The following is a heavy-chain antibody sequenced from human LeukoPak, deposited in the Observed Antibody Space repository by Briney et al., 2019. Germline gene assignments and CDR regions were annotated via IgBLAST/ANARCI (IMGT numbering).Heavy chain of an antibody. CDR3: AKGDCSDTSCSTYFDY. J-gene: IGHJ4*02. D-gene: IGHD2-2*01. Sequence: GGSLRLSCAASGFTFSSYSMNWVRQAPGKGLEWVSYISSSSSTIYYADSVKGRFTISRDNAKNSLYLQMNSLRAEDTAVYYCAKGDCSDTSCSTYFDYWGQGTLVTVSS. CDR2: ISSSSSTI. CDR1: GFTFSSYS. V-gene: IGHV3-48*01.